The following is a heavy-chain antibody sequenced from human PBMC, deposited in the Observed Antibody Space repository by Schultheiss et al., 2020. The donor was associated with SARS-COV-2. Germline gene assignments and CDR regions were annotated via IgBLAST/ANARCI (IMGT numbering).Heavy chain of an antibody. D-gene: IGHD6-19*01. CDR3: ARDMMYTVAGTGRVDY. V-gene: IGHV1-18*01. Sequence: ASVKVSCKASGYTFTSYGISWVRQAPGQGLEWMGWISAYSGNTDYAQKLQGRVTMTTDTSTSTAYMELRSLRSDDTAVYYCARDMMYTVAGTGRVDYWGQGTLVTVSS. CDR2: ISAYSGNT. CDR1: GYTFTSYG. J-gene: IGHJ4*02.